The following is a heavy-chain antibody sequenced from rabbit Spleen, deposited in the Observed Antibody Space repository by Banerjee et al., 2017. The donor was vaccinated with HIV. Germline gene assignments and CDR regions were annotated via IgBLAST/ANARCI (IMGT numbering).Heavy chain of an antibody. Sequence: QEQLEESGGDLVKPGASLTLTCTASEVSFSFSSYMCWVRQAPGKGLEWIACIEVGSSGFTYFATWAKGRFTISKTSSTTVTLQVTRLTAADTATYFCTRDAGTYAYIDGYFSLWGPGTLVTVS. V-gene: IGHV1S45*01. CDR1: EVSFSFSSY. CDR2: IEVGSSGFT. J-gene: IGHJ4*01. D-gene: IGHD6-1*01. CDR3: TRDAGTYAYIDGYFSL.